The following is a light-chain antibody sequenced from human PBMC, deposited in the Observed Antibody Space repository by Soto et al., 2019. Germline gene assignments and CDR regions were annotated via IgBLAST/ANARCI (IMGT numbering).Light chain of an antibody. J-gene: IGKJ4*01. CDR2: WAS. Sequence: DIVMTQSPESLAVSLGERATINCKSSQSVLYSSNNKNYLAWYQHKPGQPPKLLLYWASMRESGVPDRISGSGSGTDFTLTINSLQSEDFAVYYCQPYNNWPLTFGGGTKVDIK. V-gene: IGKV4-1*01. CDR1: QSVLYSSNNKNY. CDR3: QPYNNWPLT.